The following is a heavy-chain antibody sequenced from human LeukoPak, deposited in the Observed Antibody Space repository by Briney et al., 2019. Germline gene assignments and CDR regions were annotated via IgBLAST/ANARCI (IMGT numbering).Heavy chain of an antibody. V-gene: IGHV3-30*02. CDR3: AKVDGVAAAGSDY. J-gene: IGHJ4*02. D-gene: IGHD6-13*01. CDR2: IRYDGSNK. Sequence: GGSLTLSCAASGFTFSSYGMHWVRQAPGKGLEWVAFIRYDGSNKYYADSVKGRFTISRDNSKNTLYLQMNSLRAEDTAVYYCAKVDGVAAAGSDYWGQGTLVTVSS. CDR1: GFTFSSYG.